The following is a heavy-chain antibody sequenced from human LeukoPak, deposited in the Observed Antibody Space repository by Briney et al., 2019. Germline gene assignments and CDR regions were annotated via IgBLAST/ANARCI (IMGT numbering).Heavy chain of an antibody. V-gene: IGHV4-4*07. J-gene: IGHJ3*02. D-gene: IGHD6-13*01. CDR2: IYTSGST. Sequence: SETLSLTCAVYGGSFSGYYWSWIRQPPGKGLEWIGRIYTSGSTNYNPSLKSRVTMSVDTSKNQFSLKLSSVTAADTAVYYCARDHHSSSWYRDATGSAFDIWGQGTMITVSS. CDR1: GGSFSGYY. CDR3: ARDHHSSSWYRDATGSAFDI.